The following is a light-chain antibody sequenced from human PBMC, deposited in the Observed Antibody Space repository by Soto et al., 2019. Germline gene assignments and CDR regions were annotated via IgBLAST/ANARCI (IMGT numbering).Light chain of an antibody. Sequence: QAVVTQEPSLTVSPGGAVTLTCDSSTGAVTSGYYPKWIQQKPGQAPRALIDSTSNKHSWTPARFSGSRLGGKAALTLSGVQPEDEAEYYCLLYYGGAQLVFGGGTKLTVL. CDR1: TGAVTSGYY. CDR2: STS. V-gene: IGLV7-43*01. CDR3: LLYYGGAQLV. J-gene: IGLJ2*01.